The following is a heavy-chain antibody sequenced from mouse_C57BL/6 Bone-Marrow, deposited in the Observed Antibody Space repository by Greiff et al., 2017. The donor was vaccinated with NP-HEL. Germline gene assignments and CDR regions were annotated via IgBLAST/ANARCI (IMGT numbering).Heavy chain of an antibody. CDR1: GFTFSDFY. CDR3: SRDGEGYDGFAY. V-gene: IGHV7-1*01. D-gene: IGHD2-2*01. J-gene: IGHJ3*01. Sequence: EVKLMESGGGLVQSGRSLRLSCATSGFTFSDFYMDWVRQAPEKGLEWIAASRHKANDYTTESSASVKGRFIVSRDTSQSILYLEVNDLRTENTAIYYVSRDGEGYDGFAYWGQGTLVTVSA. CDR2: SRHKANDYTT.